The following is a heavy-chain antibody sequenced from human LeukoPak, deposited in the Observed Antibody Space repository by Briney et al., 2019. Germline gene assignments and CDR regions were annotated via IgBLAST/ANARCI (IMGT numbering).Heavy chain of an antibody. CDR1: GGSFSGYY. V-gene: IGHV4-34*01. J-gene: IGHJ4*02. D-gene: IGHD4-17*01. Sequence: SETLSLTCAVYGGSFSGYYWSWIRQPPGKGLEWIGEINHSGSTNYNPSLKSRVTISVDTSKNQFSLKLSSVTAADTAVYYCARGLTGDLDYWGQGTLVTVSS. CDR2: INHSGST. CDR3: ARGLTGDLDY.